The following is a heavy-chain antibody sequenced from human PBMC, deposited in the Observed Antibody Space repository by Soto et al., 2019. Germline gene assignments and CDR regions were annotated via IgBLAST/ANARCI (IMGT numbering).Heavy chain of an antibody. J-gene: IGHJ3*02. V-gene: IGHV2-70*04. CDR3: AHIEVSGSAFDI. CDR1: GFSFTTSEMR. CDR2: IDWDDDK. Sequence: SGPTLVNPTQTLTLTCTFSGFSFTTSEMRVGWIRQPPGKALEWLARIDWDDDKFYRTSLKTRLTISKDTSKNQVVLTMTNMDPVDTATYYCAHIEVSGSAFDIWGQGTMVTVSS. D-gene: IGHD2-15*01.